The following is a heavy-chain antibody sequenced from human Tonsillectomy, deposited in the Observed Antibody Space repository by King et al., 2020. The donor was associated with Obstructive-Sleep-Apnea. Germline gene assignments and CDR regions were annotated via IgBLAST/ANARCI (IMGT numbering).Heavy chain of an antibody. V-gene: IGHV3-7*01. CDR2: IKQDGSEK. J-gene: IGHJ4*02. Sequence: VQLVESGGGLVQPGGSLRLSCAASGFTFINYWMSWVRQAPGKGLEWVANIKQDGSEKYYVGSVKGRFTISRDNTKNSLYLQMNSLRAEDTAVYYCARGKMRQWLEQALGGQFYFDYWGQGTLVTVSS. CDR3: ARGKMRQWLEQALGGQFYFDY. CDR1: GFTFINYW. D-gene: IGHD6-19*01.